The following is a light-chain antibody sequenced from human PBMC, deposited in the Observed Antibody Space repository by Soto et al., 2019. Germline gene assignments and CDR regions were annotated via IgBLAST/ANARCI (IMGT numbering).Light chain of an antibody. V-gene: IGKV4-1*01. J-gene: IGKJ3*01. CDR2: WAS. CDR1: QSVLYSSNNKNY. Sequence: DIVMTQSPDSLAVSLGERATINCKSSQSVLYSSNNKNYLAWYQQKPGQPTKLLIYWASIRESGVPDRFSGSGSGTDFTLTISSLQAXDVXXXXXXXXXSTPFTFGPGTKVDIK. CDR3: XXXXSTPFT.